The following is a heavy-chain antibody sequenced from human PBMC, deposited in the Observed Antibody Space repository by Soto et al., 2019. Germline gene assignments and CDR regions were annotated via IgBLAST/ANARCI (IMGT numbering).Heavy chain of an antibody. Sequence: SSETLSLTCAVYGGSFSGYYWSWIRQPPGKGLEWIGEINHSGSTNYNPSLKSRVTISVDTSKNQFSLKLSSVTAADTAVYYCASAPLYSYGYYYGTDVWGQGTTVTVSS. CDR3: ASAPLYSYGYYYGTDV. CDR2: INHSGST. D-gene: IGHD5-18*01. J-gene: IGHJ6*02. V-gene: IGHV4-34*01. CDR1: GGSFSGYY.